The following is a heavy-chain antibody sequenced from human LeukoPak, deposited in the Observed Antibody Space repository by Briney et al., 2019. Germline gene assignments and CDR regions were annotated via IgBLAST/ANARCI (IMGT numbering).Heavy chain of an antibody. J-gene: IGHJ4*02. CDR3: ARSRRWGFRAGNYYLDY. Sequence: GGSLRLSCAASGFTFSSYAMHWVRQAPGKGLEWVAVISYDGSNKYYADSVKGRFTISRDNSKNTLYLQMNSLRAEDTAVYYCARSRRWGFRAGNYYLDYWGQGTLVTVSS. CDR1: GFTFSSYA. CDR2: ISYDGSNK. D-gene: IGHD4-23*01. V-gene: IGHV3-30-3*01.